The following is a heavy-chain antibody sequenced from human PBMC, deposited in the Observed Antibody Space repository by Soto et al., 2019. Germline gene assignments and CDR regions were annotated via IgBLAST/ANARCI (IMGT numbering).Heavy chain of an antibody. CDR2: IYYSGST. CDR3: ARHGVSSGWFPNNWFDP. Sequence: NPSETLSLTCTVSGGSISSSSYYWGGIRHPPGKGLEWIGSIYYSGSTYYNPSLKSRVTISVETSKNQFSLKLSSVTAADTAVYYCARHGVSSGWFPNNWFDPWGQGTLVTVSS. V-gene: IGHV4-39*01. D-gene: IGHD6-19*01. J-gene: IGHJ5*02. CDR1: GGSISSSSYY.